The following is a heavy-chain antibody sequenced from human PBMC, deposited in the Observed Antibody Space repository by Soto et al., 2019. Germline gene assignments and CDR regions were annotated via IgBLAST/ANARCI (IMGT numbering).Heavy chain of an antibody. CDR2: VYWNDDK. V-gene: IGHV2-5*01. D-gene: IGHD3-22*01. Sequence: GSGPTLVKPTQTLRLTCTFSGFSLSTSGVGVGWIRQPPGKALEWLALVYWNDDKRYGPSLKSRLTITKDTSKNQVVLTMTNMDPVDTATYYCAQNYYDICGYCTHPLYFFAFWGRGTPDPVSA. J-gene: IGHJ4*02. CDR3: AQNYYDICGYCTHPLYFFAF. CDR1: GFSLSTSGVG.